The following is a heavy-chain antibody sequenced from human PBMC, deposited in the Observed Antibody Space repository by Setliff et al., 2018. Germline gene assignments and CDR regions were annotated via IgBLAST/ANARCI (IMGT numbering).Heavy chain of an antibody. CDR2: IDKDGSST. D-gene: IGHD1-26*01. CDR1: GFSFSSYA. V-gene: IGHV3-74*01. CDR3: TREHTPWVGASHHDC. J-gene: IGHJ4*02. Sequence: PGGSLRLSCVASGFSFSSYAVSWVRQAPGKGLEWVARIDKDGSSTVYADSVKGRFTISRDNVKKMLYLQMDSLRTEDTAVYYCTREHTPWVGASHHDCWGQGTQVTVSS.